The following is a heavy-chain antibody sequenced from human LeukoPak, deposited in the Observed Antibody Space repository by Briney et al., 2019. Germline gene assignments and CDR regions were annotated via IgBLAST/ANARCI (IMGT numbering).Heavy chain of an antibody. Sequence: GASVKVSCKASGATFNDYALNWVRQAPGQGLEWMGVFIPILDTVNSTQKFQDRVTITADISTNTAYMELSSLRSEDTAVYFCAGIPVFGVVLHQEPVWGKGTTVTVSS. CDR1: GATFNDYA. D-gene: IGHD3-3*01. J-gene: IGHJ6*04. CDR3: AGIPVFGVVLHQEPV. V-gene: IGHV1-69*10. CDR2: FIPILDTV.